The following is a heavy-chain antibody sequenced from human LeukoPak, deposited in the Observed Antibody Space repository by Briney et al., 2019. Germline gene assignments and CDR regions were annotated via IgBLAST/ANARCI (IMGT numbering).Heavy chain of an antibody. V-gene: IGHV3-48*02. Sequence: GGSLRLSCSASGFTFSSYSMNWVRQAPGKGLEWVSYIRSSGSPIYYADSVKGRFTISRDNAKNSLYLQINSLRDEDTGVYYCVRDPDALDYWGQGTLVTVSS. CDR2: IRSSGSPI. J-gene: IGHJ4*02. CDR1: GFTFSSYS. CDR3: VRDPDALDY.